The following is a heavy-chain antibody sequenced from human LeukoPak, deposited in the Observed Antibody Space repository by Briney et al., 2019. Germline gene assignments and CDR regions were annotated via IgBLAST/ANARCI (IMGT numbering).Heavy chain of an antibody. CDR1: GGSFSGYY. Sequence: SETLSLTCAVYGGSFSGYYWSWIRQPPGEGLEWIGEINHSGSTNYNPSLKSRVTISVDTSKNQFSLKLSSVTAADTAVYYCARHGAMVRGIPIVTRKSTNNWFDPWGQGTLVTVSS. CDR2: INHSGST. CDR3: ARHGAMVRGIPIVTRKSTNNWFDP. V-gene: IGHV4-34*01. J-gene: IGHJ5*02. D-gene: IGHD3-10*01.